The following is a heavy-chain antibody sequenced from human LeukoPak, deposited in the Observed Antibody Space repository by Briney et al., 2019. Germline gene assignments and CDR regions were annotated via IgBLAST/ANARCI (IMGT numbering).Heavy chain of an antibody. V-gene: IGHV1-2*06. Sequence: ASVKLSCKASGYTFTCYYMHWVRQAPGQGLEWMGRINPNSGGTNYAQKFQGRVTMTRDTSISTAYMELSRLRSDDTAVYYCARQLGSTTPTYYWGQGALVTVSS. J-gene: IGHJ4*02. CDR2: INPNSGGT. CDR1: GYTFTCYY. D-gene: IGHD7-27*01. CDR3: ARQLGSTTPTYY.